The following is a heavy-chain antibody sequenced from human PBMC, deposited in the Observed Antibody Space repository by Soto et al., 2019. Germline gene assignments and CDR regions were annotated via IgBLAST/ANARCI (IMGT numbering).Heavy chain of an antibody. CDR1: GYTFTDYY. CDR3: ATAYYDFWSGYYKDYYYGMDV. CDR2: VDPEDGET. J-gene: IGHJ6*02. D-gene: IGHD3-3*01. V-gene: IGHV1-69-2*01. Sequence: RASVKVSCKVSGYTFTDYYMHWVQQAPGKGLEWMGLVDPEDGETIYAEKFQGRVTITADTSTDTAYMELSSLRSEDTAVYYCATAYYDFWSGYYKDYYYGMDVWGQGTTVTVSS.